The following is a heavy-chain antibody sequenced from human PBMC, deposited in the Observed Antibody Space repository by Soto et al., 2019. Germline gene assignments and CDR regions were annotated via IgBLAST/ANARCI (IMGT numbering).Heavy chain of an antibody. CDR2: IIPILGIA. CDR3: ARGRIVVAALFDP. J-gene: IGHJ5*02. Sequence: QVQLVQSGAEVKKPGSSVKFSCKASGGTFSSYTISWVRQAPGQGLEWMGRIIPILGIANYAQKFQGRVTITADKSTSTAYMELSSLRSEDTAVYYCARGRIVVAALFDPWGQGTLVTVSS. V-gene: IGHV1-69*02. D-gene: IGHD3-22*01. CDR1: GGTFSSYT.